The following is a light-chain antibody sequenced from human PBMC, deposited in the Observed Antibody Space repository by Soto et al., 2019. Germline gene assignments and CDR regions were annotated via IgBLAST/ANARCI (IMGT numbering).Light chain of an antibody. CDR2: SNN. Sequence: QSVLTQPPSASGTPGQRVIISCSGSSSNIGSNTVNWYQQLPGTAPKLLIYSNNQRPSGVPDRFSGSKSGTSASLAISGLQSGDEADYYCAAWDDSLNGVVFGGGTKLTVL. J-gene: IGLJ2*01. V-gene: IGLV1-44*01. CDR1: SSNIGSNT. CDR3: AAWDDSLNGVV.